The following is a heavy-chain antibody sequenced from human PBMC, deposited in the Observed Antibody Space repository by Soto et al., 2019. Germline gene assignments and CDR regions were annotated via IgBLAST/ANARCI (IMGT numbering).Heavy chain of an antibody. CDR1: GSTFTSYG. CDR3: ARVSPGYSYGFGMDV. V-gene: IGHV1-18*01. J-gene: IGHJ6*02. Sequence: QVQLVQSGAEVKKPGASVKVSCKAPGSTFTSYGITWVRQAPGQGIEWKGSISAYNGNTNYAQKLQGRVTMTTDTSTSTAYMELRSLRSDDTAVYYCARVSPGYSYGFGMDVWGQGTTVTVSS. D-gene: IGHD5-18*01. CDR2: ISAYNGNT.